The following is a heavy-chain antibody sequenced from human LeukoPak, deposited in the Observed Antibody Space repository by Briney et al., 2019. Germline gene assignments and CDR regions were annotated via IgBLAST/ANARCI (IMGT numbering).Heavy chain of an antibody. J-gene: IGHJ6*03. CDR2: ISSTSAYI. CDR3: ARVAGYYDFWSGGVGYYYYYMDV. Sequence: GGSLRLSCAASGLALNSYSLSWVRQAPGKGLGWVSSISSTSAYIHYAGSVKGRFTISRDNAKNSLYLQMNSLRAEDTAVYYCARVAGYYDFWSGGVGYYYYYMDVWGKGTTVTVSS. D-gene: IGHD3-3*01. CDR1: GLALNSYS. V-gene: IGHV3-21*01.